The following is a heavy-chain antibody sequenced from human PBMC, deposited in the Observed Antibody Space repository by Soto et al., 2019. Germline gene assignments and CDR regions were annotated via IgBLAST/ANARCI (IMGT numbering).Heavy chain of an antibody. J-gene: IGHJ4*02. Sequence: EVQLVESGGGLVQPGGSLRLSCAASGFTVSSHYMTWVRQTPGRGLEWVSVISSGGSTYYAESVKGRFTISRDNSKNTVYLQMNSLTAEDTAVHYCARDGTSTISARALDFWGQGTLVTVSS. CDR3: ARDGTSTISARALDF. CDR2: ISSGGST. CDR1: GFTVSSHY. D-gene: IGHD6-6*01. V-gene: IGHV3-66*01.